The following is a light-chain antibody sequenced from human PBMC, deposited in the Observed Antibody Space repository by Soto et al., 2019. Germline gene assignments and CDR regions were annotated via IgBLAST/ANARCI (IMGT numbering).Light chain of an antibody. CDR2: DAS. CDR1: HSVSSSY. Sequence: EIVLTQSPGTLSLSPGERATLSCRASHSVSSSYLAWYQQRPGQAPRLLIYDASSRATGIPDRFSGSGSGTDFTLTINRLEPEDFAVFYCQQYESSPYTFGQGTKLEIK. J-gene: IGKJ2*01. V-gene: IGKV3-20*01. CDR3: QQYESSPYT.